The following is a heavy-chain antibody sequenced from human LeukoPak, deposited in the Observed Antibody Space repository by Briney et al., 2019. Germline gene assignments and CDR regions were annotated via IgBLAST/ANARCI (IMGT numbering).Heavy chain of an antibody. V-gene: IGHV3-23*01. J-gene: IGHJ6*02. CDR1: GFIFSNYA. CDR2: IGGVSESF. CDR3: ARRWLGDPYGMDV. Sequence: GSPRLSYAASGFIFSNYAMTWVRQAPGKGLEWVSIIGGVSESFYYADSVKGRFTVSRDNSKDTLYLQINSLRDEDTAVYYCARRWLGDPYGMDVWGQGTTVSVSS. D-gene: IGHD3-10*01.